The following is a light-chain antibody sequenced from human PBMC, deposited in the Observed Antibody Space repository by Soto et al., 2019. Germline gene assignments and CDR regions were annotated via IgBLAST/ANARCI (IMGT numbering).Light chain of an antibody. CDR3: SSYTSSSAVV. Sequence: QSVLTQPASVSGSPGQSITISCTGTSSDVGGYNYVSWYQQHPGKAPKLMIYDVSNRPSGVSNRISGSKSGNTASLTISGLQAEDEADYYGSSYTSSSAVVFGGGTKLTVL. CDR2: DVS. CDR1: SSDVGGYNY. V-gene: IGLV2-14*01. J-gene: IGLJ2*01.